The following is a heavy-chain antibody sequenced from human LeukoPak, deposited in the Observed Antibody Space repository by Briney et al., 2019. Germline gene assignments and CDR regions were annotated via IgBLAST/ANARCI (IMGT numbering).Heavy chain of an antibody. CDR1: GFTFSGYW. CDR2: INQDGSII. CDR3: ATSDDSSGSD. J-gene: IGHJ4*02. V-gene: IGHV3-7*01. Sequence: GGSLRLSCAASGFTFSGYWMSCVRQAPGKGLEWVANINQDGSIIHYVDSAKGRFTISRDNAKNSLYLQMNYLRAEDTALYYCATSDDSSGSDWGQGTLVTVSS. D-gene: IGHD3-22*01.